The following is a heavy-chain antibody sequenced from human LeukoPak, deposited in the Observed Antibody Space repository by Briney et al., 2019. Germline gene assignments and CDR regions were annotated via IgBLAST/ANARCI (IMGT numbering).Heavy chain of an antibody. D-gene: IGHD2-2*01. Sequence: GGSLRLSCAASGFTFSSYWMSWVRQAPGKGLEWVANIKQDGSEKYYVDSVKGRFTISRDNAKNSLYLQMNSLRAEDTAVYYCARDRAVHIVVVPAAPGWFDPWGQGTLVTVSS. J-gene: IGHJ5*02. CDR3: ARDRAVHIVVVPAAPGWFDP. CDR1: GFTFSSYW. V-gene: IGHV3-7*01. CDR2: IKQDGSEK.